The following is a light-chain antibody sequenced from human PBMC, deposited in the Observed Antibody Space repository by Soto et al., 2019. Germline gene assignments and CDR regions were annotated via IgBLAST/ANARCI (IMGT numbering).Light chain of an antibody. Sequence: QSALTQPASVSGSPGQSITISCTGTSSDVGGYNYVSWYQQHPGKAPKLMIYEVSNRPSGVSNRFSGSKSGNTASLTISGLQAEDEADYYCSLYTPTSYVFGTGTKVTVL. CDR1: SSDVGGYNY. CDR2: EVS. J-gene: IGLJ1*01. V-gene: IGLV2-14*01. CDR3: SLYTPTSYV.